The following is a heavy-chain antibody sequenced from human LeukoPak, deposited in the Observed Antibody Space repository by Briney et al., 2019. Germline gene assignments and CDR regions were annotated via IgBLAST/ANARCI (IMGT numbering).Heavy chain of an antibody. CDR2: TYYRSKWYN. CDR1: GDSVSSNSAA. Sequence: SQTLSLTCAISGDSVSSNSAAWNWIRQSPSRGPEWLGRTYYRSKWYNDYAVSVKSRITINPDTSKNQFSLQLNSVTPEDTAVYYCARVSSGFVMRYYYYGMDVWGQGTTVTVSS. J-gene: IGHJ6*02. V-gene: IGHV6-1*01. D-gene: IGHD6-19*01. CDR3: ARVSSGFVMRYYYYGMDV.